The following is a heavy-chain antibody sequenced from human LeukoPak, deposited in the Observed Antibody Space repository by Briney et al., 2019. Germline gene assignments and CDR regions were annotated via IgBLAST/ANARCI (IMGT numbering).Heavy chain of an antibody. J-gene: IGHJ4*02. CDR3: AKAAGRRDSSGYYYGDYFDY. CDR2: ISGSGGST. D-gene: IGHD3-22*01. V-gene: IGHV3-23*01. CDR1: GFTFSSYA. Sequence: QTGGALRLSCAASGFTFSSYAMSWVRQAPGKGLEWVSAISGSGGSTYYADSVKGRFTISRDNSKNTLYLQMNSLRAEDTAVYYCAKAAGRRDSSGYYYGDYFDYWGQGTLVTVSS.